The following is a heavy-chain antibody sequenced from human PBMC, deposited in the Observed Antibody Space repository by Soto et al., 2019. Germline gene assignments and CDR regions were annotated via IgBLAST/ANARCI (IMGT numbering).Heavy chain of an antibody. J-gene: IGHJ4*02. CDR1: GFTFSGYG. CDR3: AKEDTSGRYSLDY. D-gene: IGHD6-19*01. CDR2: ISYYGTNE. Sequence: PGGSLRLSCEASGFTFSGYGMHWVRQAPGKGLEWVAVISYYGTNEYYEDSVKGRFTIYRDNSKNTLYLQMNSLRIEDTAVYFCAKEDTSGRYSLDYWGQGSQVTVSS. V-gene: IGHV3-30*18.